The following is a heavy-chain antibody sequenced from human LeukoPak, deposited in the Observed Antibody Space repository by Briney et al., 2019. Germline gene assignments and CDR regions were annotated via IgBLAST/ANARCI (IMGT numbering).Heavy chain of an antibody. J-gene: IGHJ3*02. V-gene: IGHV3-23*01. Sequence: PGGSLRLSCAASGFTFSSYDMSWVRQAPGKGLEWVSAISGSGGSTYYADSVKGRFTISRDNSKNTLYLQMNSLRAEDTAVYYCAKVRQGPNTAMAHRRASDIWGQGTMVTVSS. CDR1: GFTFSSYD. CDR2: ISGSGGST. CDR3: AKVRQGPNTAMAHRRASDI. D-gene: IGHD5-18*01.